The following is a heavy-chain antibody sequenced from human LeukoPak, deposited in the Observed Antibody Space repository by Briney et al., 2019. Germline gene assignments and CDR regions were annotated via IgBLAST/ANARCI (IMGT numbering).Heavy chain of an antibody. CDR1: GYSFTTNW. D-gene: IGHD6-19*01. CDR2: IYPGDSDT. CDR3: ARTSVYSSRRYGGH. Sequence: GESLKISCKGSGYSFTTNWIVWVRQMPAKGLEWMGIIYPGDSDTRYSPSFQGQVTISADKSISTAYLQWSSLKASDTAIYYCARTSVYSSRRYGGHWGQGTPVTVSS. J-gene: IGHJ4*02. V-gene: IGHV5-51*01.